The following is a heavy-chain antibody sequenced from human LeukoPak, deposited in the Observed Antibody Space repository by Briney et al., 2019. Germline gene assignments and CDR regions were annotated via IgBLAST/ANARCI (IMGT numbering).Heavy chain of an antibody. J-gene: IGHJ4*02. Sequence: PSETLSLTRAVYGGSFSGYYWSWIRQPPGKGLEWIGEINHSGSTNYNPSLKSRVTISVDTSKNQFSLKLSSVTAADTAVYYCARGGRGTGTTYYFDYWGQGTLVTVSS. CDR3: ARGGRGTGTTYYFDY. D-gene: IGHD1-1*01. CDR2: INHSGST. CDR1: GGSFSGYY. V-gene: IGHV4-34*01.